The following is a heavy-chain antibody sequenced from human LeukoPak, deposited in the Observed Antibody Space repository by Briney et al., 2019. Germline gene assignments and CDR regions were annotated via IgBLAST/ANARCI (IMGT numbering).Heavy chain of an antibody. Sequence: GRSLRLSCAASGFTFSSYAMHWVRQAPGKGLEWVAVISYDGSNKYYADSVKGRFTISRDNSKNTLYLQMNSLRAEDTAVYYCASVRRGVDYWGRGTLVTVSS. CDR1: GFTFSSYA. CDR3: ASVRRGVDY. CDR2: ISYDGSNK. V-gene: IGHV3-30-3*01. J-gene: IGHJ4*02. D-gene: IGHD6-25*01.